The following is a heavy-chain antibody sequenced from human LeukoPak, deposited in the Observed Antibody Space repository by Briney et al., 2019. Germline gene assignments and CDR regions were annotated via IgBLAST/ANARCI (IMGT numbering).Heavy chain of an antibody. V-gene: IGHV3-23*01. Sequence: GGSLRLSCAASGFTVSSNYMSWFRQDTGKRLEGVSAISGSGGSTYYANSVKGRFTISRANSKNPLYLQMNSLRAEDTAVYYCAKVRSRLLWFGEEDYWGQGTLVTVSS. CDR2: ISGSGGST. CDR1: GFTVSSNY. J-gene: IGHJ4*02. D-gene: IGHD3-10*01. CDR3: AKVRSRLLWFGEEDY.